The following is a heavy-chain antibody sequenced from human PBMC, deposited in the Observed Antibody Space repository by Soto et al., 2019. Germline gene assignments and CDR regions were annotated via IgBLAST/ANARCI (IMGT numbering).Heavy chain of an antibody. CDR1: GYSFTLYW. CDR3: ASYSSGWYRVYY. J-gene: IGHJ4*02. Sequence: PGESLNISCKGSGYSFTLYWISWVRQMPGKGLEWMGRIDPSDSYTNYSPSFQGHVTISADKSISTAYLQWSSLRASDTAMYYCASYSSGWYRVYYWGQGTLVTVSS. CDR2: IDPSDSYT. V-gene: IGHV5-10-1*01. D-gene: IGHD6-19*01.